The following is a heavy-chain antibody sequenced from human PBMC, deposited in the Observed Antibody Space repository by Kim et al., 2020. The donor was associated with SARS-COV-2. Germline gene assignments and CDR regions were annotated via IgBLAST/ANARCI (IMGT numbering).Heavy chain of an antibody. J-gene: IGHJ4*02. CDR2: IYWDDDK. V-gene: IGHV2-5*02. Sequence: SGPTLVNPTQTLTLTCTFSGFSLTSTGVGVGWIRQPPGKALEWLALIYWDDDKRYSPSLDRRLTITKDTSEKQVVLTMTNMDPADTATSYCAHGQSTYHDILTCYSNFAYWGQGMLVTVYS. CDR1: GFSLTSTGVG. CDR3: AHGQSTYHDILTCYSNFAY. D-gene: IGHD3-9*01.